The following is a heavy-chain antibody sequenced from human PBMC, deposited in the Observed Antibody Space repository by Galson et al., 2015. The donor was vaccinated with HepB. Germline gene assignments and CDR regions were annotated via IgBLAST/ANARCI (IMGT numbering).Heavy chain of an antibody. Sequence: SLRLSCAASGFIFSTYTFNWVRRAPGKDLECISYISSTGTTIYYADSVKGRFTISRDNAENSLSLQMSSLRDEDTAAYYCVRVAIDTTIFRGYWYFDLWGRGTLVTVSS. D-gene: IGHD5-18*01. CDR2: ISSTGTTI. CDR1: GFIFSTYT. CDR3: VRVAIDTTIFRGYWYFDL. J-gene: IGHJ2*01. V-gene: IGHV3-48*02.